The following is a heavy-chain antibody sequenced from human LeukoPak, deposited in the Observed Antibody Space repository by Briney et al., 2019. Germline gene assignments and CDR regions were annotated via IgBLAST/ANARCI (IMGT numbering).Heavy chain of an antibody. CDR3: ARHFDY. J-gene: IGHJ4*02. V-gene: IGHV4-39*01. Sequence: SETLSLTCTVSGGSISTSTANWGWIRQPPGKGLEWIGTISYSGSTYYNPSLKSRVTISVDTSKNHFSLTLSSVTAADTAVYYCARHFDYWGQGTLVTVSS. CDR2: ISYSGST. CDR1: GGSISTSTAN.